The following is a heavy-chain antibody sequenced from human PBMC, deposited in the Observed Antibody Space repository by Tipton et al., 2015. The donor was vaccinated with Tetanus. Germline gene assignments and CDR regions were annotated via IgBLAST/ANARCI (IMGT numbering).Heavy chain of an antibody. CDR3: GRHGGSYIAYWCFDL. D-gene: IGHD1-26*01. Sequence: LRLSCSVSRGSINSGTFYWAWLRQPPGMGLQWIGNIYYSGTTYYNSSLESRVTISLETSKNQFSLKLASVTAADTAVYYCGRHGGSYIAYWCFDLWGRGSLVTVSS. CDR2: IYYSGTT. V-gene: IGHV4-39*01. CDR1: RGSINSGTFY. J-gene: IGHJ2*01.